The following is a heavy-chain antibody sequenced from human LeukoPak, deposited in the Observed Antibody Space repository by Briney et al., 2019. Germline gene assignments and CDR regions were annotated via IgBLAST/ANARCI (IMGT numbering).Heavy chain of an antibody. CDR1: GVSFSGYY. D-gene: IGHD3-16*02. V-gene: IGHV4-34*01. CDR3: ARRKITFGGVIVYYFDY. J-gene: IGHJ4*02. Sequence: PSETLSLTCAVYGVSFSGYYWSWIRQPPGKGLEWIGEINHSGSTNYNPSLKSRVTISVDTSKNQFSLKLSSVTAADTAVYYCARRKITFGGVIVYYFDYWGQGTLVTVSS. CDR2: INHSGST.